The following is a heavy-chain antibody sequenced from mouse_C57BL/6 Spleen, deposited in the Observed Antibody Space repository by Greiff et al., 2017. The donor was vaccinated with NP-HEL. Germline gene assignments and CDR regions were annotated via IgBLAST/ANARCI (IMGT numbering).Heavy chain of an antibody. CDR3: ARNGYGAWFAY. J-gene: IGHJ3*01. CDR2: ISSGSSTI. Sequence: EVKLMESGGGLVKPGGSLKLSCAASGFTFSDYGMHWVRQAPEKGLEWVAYISSGSSTIYYADTVKGRFTISRDNAKNTLFLQMTSLRSDDTAMYYCARNGYGAWFAYWGQGTLVTVSA. CDR1: GFTFSDYG. D-gene: IGHD2-2*01. V-gene: IGHV5-17*01.